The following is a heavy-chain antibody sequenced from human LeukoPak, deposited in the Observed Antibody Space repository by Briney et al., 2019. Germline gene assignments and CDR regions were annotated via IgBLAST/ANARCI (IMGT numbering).Heavy chain of an antibody. CDR3: ATYGDTARYYFDY. Sequence: GGSLRLSCAASGFTFSSYWMSWIRQAPGKGLEWVANIKQDGSEKYYVDSVKGRFTISRDNAKNSLYLQMNSLRAEDTAVYYCATYGDTARYYFDYWGQGTLVTVSS. CDR2: IKQDGSEK. CDR1: GFTFSSYW. D-gene: IGHD4-17*01. J-gene: IGHJ4*02. V-gene: IGHV3-7*01.